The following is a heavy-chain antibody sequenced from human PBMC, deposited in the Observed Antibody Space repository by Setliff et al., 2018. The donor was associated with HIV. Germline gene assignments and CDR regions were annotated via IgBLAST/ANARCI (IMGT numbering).Heavy chain of an antibody. V-gene: IGHV1-18*01. CDR1: GYRFSGYG. D-gene: IGHD6-19*01. CDR2: ISADTGNT. Sequence: ASVKVSCKASGYRFSGYGISWVRQAPGQGLEWMGWISADTGNTNFAQKFQGRVTLTTDTSTNTAYMELRSLRADDTAMYYCARKYTGGPLDYWGQGTLVTVSS. CDR3: ARKYTGGPLDY. J-gene: IGHJ4*02.